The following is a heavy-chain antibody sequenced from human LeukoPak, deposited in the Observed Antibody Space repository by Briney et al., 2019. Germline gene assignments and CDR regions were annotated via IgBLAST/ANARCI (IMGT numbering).Heavy chain of an antibody. J-gene: IGHJ6*03. CDR1: GFTFSSYA. V-gene: IGHV3-23*01. CDR3: AKGASSSRQYYMDV. D-gene: IGHD6-6*01. CDR2: ITGSGDST. Sequence: GGSLRLSCAASGFTFSSYAMSWVRQAPGKGLEWVSTITGSGDSTYYADSVKGRFTISRDNSKNTLYLQMNSLRAEDPAVYYCAKGASSSRQYYMDVWGKGTTVTVSS.